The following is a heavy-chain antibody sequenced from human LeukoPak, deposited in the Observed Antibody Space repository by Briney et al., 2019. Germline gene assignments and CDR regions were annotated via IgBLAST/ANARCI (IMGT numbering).Heavy chain of an antibody. CDR2: INHSGST. Sequence: SETLSLTCAVYGGSFSGYYWSWIRQPPGKGLEWIGEINHSGSTNYNPSLKSRVTISVDTSKNQFSLKLSSVTAADTAIYYCARRSIEMATPFDYWGQGTLVIVSS. J-gene: IGHJ4*02. D-gene: IGHD5-24*01. CDR1: GGSFSGYY. CDR3: ARRSIEMATPFDY. V-gene: IGHV4-34*01.